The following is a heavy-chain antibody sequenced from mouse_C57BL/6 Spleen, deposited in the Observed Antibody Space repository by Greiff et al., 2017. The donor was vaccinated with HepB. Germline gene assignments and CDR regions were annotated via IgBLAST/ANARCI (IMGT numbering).Heavy chain of an antibody. V-gene: IGHV1-80*01. D-gene: IGHD2-12*01. CDR2: IYPGDGDT. CDR1: GYAFSSYW. CDR3: ARDYSNDVGFDY. Sequence: QVQLQQSGAELVKPGASVKISCKASGYAFSSYWMNWVKQRPGKGLEWIGQIYPGDGDTNYNGKFKGKATLTADKSSSTAYMQISSMTSEDSAVYFCARDYSNDVGFDYWGQGTTLTVSS. J-gene: IGHJ2*01.